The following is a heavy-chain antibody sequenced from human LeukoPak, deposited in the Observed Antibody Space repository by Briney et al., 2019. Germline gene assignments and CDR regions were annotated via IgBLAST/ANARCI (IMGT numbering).Heavy chain of an antibody. J-gene: IGHJ4*02. V-gene: IGHV4-4*07. CDR2: IYTSGST. D-gene: IGHD3-22*01. CDR1: GGSISSYY. Sequence: SETLSLTCTVSGGSISSYYWSWIRQPARKGLEWIGRIYTSGSTNYNPSLKSRVTMSVDTSKNQFSLKLSSVTAADTAVYYCARAGITGSSGYNDYWGQGTLVTVSS. CDR3: ARAGITGSSGYNDY.